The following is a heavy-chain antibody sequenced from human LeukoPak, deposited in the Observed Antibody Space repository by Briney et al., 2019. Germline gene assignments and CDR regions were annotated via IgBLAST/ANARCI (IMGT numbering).Heavy chain of an antibody. D-gene: IGHD3-22*01. Sequence: SETLSLTCTVSGGSISSYYWGWIRQPPGKGLEWIGSIYYSGSTYYNPSLKSRVTISVDTSKNQFSLKLSSVTAADTAVYYCARDYRDHYYDSSGLEYWGQGTLVTVSS. CDR2: IYYSGST. V-gene: IGHV4-39*07. CDR1: GGSISSYY. CDR3: ARDYRDHYYDSSGLEY. J-gene: IGHJ4*02.